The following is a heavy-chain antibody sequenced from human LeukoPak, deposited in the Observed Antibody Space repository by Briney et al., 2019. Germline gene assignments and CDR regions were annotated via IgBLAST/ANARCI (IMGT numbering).Heavy chain of an antibody. CDR1: DDSISSSSYY. CDR3: DI. J-gene: IGHJ3*02. D-gene: IGHD2-2*02. V-gene: IGHV4-39*01. CDR2: VYYTGYT. Sequence: SETLSLTCTVSDDSISSSSYYWGWIRQPPGKGLEWIGHVYYTGYTDYNPSLKSRVTISADTAVYYCARGRDIVVVPAAIGEAFDIWGQGTMVTVSS.